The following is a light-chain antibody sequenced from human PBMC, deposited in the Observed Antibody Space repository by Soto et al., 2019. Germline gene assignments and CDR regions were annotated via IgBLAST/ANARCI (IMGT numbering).Light chain of an antibody. CDR2: GAS. V-gene: IGKV3-20*01. Sequence: EMVLTQSPGTLSLSPGERATLFCRASQTVSRDNVAWYQQKPGQAPRLLIYGASSRATGIPDRFSGSGSGTDFTLTISRLEPEDFAVYYCQQYGTSPPWTFGQGTKVEIK. CDR3: QQYGTSPPWT. J-gene: IGKJ1*01. CDR1: QTVSRDN.